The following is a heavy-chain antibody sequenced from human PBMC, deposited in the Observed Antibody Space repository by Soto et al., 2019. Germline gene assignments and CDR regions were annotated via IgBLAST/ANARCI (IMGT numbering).Heavy chain of an antibody. V-gene: IGHV4-39*01. Sequence: SETLSLTCTVSGGSISSGGYYWSWIRQHPGKGLEWIGSIYYSGSTYYNPSLKSRVTISVDTSKNQFSLKLSSVTAADTAVYYCARHGRGSFDIWGQGTMVTVSS. J-gene: IGHJ3*02. CDR3: ARHGRGSFDI. D-gene: IGHD1-26*01. CDR2: IYYSGST. CDR1: GGSISSGGYY.